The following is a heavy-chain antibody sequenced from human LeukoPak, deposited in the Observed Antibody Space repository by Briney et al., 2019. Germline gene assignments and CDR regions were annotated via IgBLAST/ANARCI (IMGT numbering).Heavy chain of an antibody. CDR3: AKSPKVGFLFDY. V-gene: IGHV3-66*01. D-gene: IGHD2-2*03. J-gene: IGHJ4*02. CDR1: GFTVSSNY. CDR2: IYGGVNT. Sequence: GGSLRLSCTASGFTVSSNYMSWVRQAPGKGLEWVSVIYGGVNTVYADSVKGRFTISRDNSKNTLYLQMNSLRAEDTAVYYCAKSPKVGFLFDYWGKGALVTVSS.